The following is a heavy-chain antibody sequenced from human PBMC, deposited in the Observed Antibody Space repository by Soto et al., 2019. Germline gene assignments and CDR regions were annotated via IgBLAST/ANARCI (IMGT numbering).Heavy chain of an antibody. CDR3: ASSWLVGAPWHGMDV. V-gene: IGHV3-23*01. J-gene: IGHJ6*02. Sequence: GGSLRLSCAASGFTFSSYAMSWVRQAPGKGLEWVSAISGSGGSTYYADSVKGRFTISRDNSMNTLYLQMNSLRAEDTAVYYCASSWLVGAPWHGMDVWGQGTTVTVSS. D-gene: IGHD1-26*01. CDR2: ISGSGGST. CDR1: GFTFSSYA.